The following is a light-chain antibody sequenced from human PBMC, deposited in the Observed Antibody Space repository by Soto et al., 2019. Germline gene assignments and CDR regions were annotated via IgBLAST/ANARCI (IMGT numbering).Light chain of an antibody. CDR3: SSYTSRSTVV. J-gene: IGLJ2*01. CDR2: DVS. V-gene: IGLV2-14*01. Sequence: QAVVTQPASVSGSPGQSITISCTGTSSDVGGYNYVSWYQQHPGKVPKLVIYDVSSRPSGVSNRFSGSKSGNTASLTISGLQAEDEADYYCSSYTSRSTVVFGGGTKLTVL. CDR1: SSDVGGYNY.